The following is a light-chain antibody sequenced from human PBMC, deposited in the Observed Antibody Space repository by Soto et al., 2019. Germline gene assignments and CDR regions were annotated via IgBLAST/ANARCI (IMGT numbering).Light chain of an antibody. J-gene: IGKJ5*01. CDR1: QSVSSR. V-gene: IGKV1-5*01. CDR3: QQYNSHPTT. Sequence: DVQMTQSPFTLAASVRDRVTITYRTSQSVSSRLACQQKKPGKAPKVMIYDDYNLKSGVPSRFSGSGSGKELALTNSSLQPDYFATSYCQQYNSHPTTFGQGTRLEIK. CDR2: DDY.